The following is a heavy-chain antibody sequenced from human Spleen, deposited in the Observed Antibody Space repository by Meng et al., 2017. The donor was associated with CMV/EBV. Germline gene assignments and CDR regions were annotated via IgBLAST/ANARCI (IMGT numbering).Heavy chain of an antibody. J-gene: IGHJ6*02. CDR1: GFTFSSYG. V-gene: IGHV3-30*02. CDR2: IRYDGSNK. D-gene: IGHD3-3*02. Sequence: GGSLRLSCAASGFTFSSYGMHWVRQAPGKGLEWVAFIRYDGSNKYYADSVKGRFTISRDNAKNSLYLQMNSLRAEDTAVYYCARGGGISLGPLDYYYYYGMDVWGQGTTVTVSS. CDR3: ARGGGISLGPLDYYYYYGMDV.